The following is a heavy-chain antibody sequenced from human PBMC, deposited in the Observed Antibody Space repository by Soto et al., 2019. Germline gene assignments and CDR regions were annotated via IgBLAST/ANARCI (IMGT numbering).Heavy chain of an antibody. CDR2: ISGRGGST. CDR3: AKGIYCTNGVCYRAPPDY. CDR1: GFTFSSYA. V-gene: IGHV3-23*01. Sequence: GGSLRLSCAASGFTFSSYAMSWVRQAPGKGLERVSAISGRGGSTYYADTVKGRFTISRDNSKNKLYLQMNSLRAEDTAVYYCAKGIYCTNGVCYRAPPDYWGQGT. D-gene: IGHD2-8*01. J-gene: IGHJ4*02.